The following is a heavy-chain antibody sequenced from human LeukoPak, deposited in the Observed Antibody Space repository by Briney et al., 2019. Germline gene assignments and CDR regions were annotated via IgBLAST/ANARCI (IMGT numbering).Heavy chain of an antibody. CDR3: ARRGFVAGLKGFSDY. CDR2: ISSSSTI. CDR1: GFTFSSYS. Sequence: GGSLRLSCAASGFTFSSYSMNWVRQAPGKGLEWVSYISSSSTIYYADSVKGRFTISRDNAKNSLYLQMNSLRAEDTAVYYCARRGFVAGLKGFSDYWGQGTLVTVSS. D-gene: IGHD6-19*01. J-gene: IGHJ4*02. V-gene: IGHV3-48*01.